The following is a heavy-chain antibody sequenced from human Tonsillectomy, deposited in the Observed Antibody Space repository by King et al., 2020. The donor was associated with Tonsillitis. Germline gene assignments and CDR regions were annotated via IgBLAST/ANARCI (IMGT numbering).Heavy chain of an antibody. V-gene: IGHV4-38-2*01. CDR3: ARSLYSIAGAGRYFDY. CDR2: IYHGGNA. Sequence: QLQESGPGLVKPSETLSLTCGVSGYSISSGAWWGWIRQPPGKGLEWIGSIYHGGNAYYNPSLKSRVTISVDTSENQFSLGLSSVTAADTAVYFCARSLYSIAGAGRYFDYWGQGILVTVSS. CDR1: GYSISSGAW. J-gene: IGHJ4*02. D-gene: IGHD6-13*01.